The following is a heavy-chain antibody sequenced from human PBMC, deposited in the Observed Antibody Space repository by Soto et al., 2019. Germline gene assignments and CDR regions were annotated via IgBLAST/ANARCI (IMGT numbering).Heavy chain of an antibody. CDR1: GASITGSSY. CDR2: FSLSGTT. D-gene: IGHD2-8*02. CDR3: ARGMTPPGAPAWYYFDS. Sequence: SETLSLTCTVSGASITGSSYWSWIRQPAGKGLEWIGRFSLSGTTNYNPSLRSRVTMSADLPKNQFSLRLTSVTAADTALYYCARGMTPPGAPAWYYFDSWGQGTLVTVSS. V-gene: IGHV4-4*07. J-gene: IGHJ4*02.